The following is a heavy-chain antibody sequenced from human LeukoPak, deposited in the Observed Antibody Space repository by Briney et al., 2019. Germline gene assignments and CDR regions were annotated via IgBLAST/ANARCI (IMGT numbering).Heavy chain of an antibody. D-gene: IGHD3-9*01. J-gene: IGHJ5*02. CDR1: GYTFTGYY. V-gene: IGHV1-8*02. CDR3: ARRYFDWLDNWFDP. CDR2: MNPNSGNT. Sequence: ASVKVSCKASGYTFTGYYMHWVRQAPGQGLEWMGWMNPNSGNTGYAQKFQGRVTMTRNTSISTAYMELSSLRSEDTAVYYCARRYFDWLDNWFDPWGQGTLVTVSS.